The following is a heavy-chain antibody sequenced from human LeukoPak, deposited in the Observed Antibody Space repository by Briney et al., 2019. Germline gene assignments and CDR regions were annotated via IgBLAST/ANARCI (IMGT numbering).Heavy chain of an antibody. V-gene: IGHV1-8*03. Sequence: ASVKVSCKASGYTFTSYDINWVRQATAQGLEWLGWMNPNSGNTGYAQKFQGRVTISMNTSISIAYMGLSSLRSEDTAVYYCARDRLAWDYGSGGSFDYWGQGTLVTVSS. D-gene: IGHD3-10*01. CDR1: GYTFTSYD. J-gene: IGHJ4*02. CDR3: ARDRLAWDYGSGGSFDY. CDR2: MNPNSGNT.